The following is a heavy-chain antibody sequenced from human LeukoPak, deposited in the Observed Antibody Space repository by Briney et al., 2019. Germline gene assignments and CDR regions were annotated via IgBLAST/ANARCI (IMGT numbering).Heavy chain of an antibody. CDR3: ASDRNRVPYYY. CDR1: GFTLSSYW. Sequence: GGSLRLSCAASGFTLSSYWMHWVRQAPGKGLVWVSRINSDGSSTSYADSVKGRFTISRDNAKNTLYLQMNSLRAEDTAVYYCASDRNRVPYYYWGQGTLVTVSS. J-gene: IGHJ4*02. D-gene: IGHD1-14*01. V-gene: IGHV3-74*01. CDR2: INSDGSST.